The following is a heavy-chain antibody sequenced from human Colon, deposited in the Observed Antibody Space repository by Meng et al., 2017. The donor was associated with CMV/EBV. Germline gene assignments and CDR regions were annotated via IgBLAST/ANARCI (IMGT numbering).Heavy chain of an antibody. V-gene: IGHV3-7*01. CDR1: GFTFSHYW. CDR2: IREDGNRK. CDR3: VRDGYGGYLDS. D-gene: IGHD3-22*01. J-gene: IGHJ4*02. Sequence: LSCAASGFTFSHYWMRWVRQARGKGLGWLANIREDGNRKGYADSVEGRFIIYRDNAKISVYLHMNSLGADDMAIYYCVRDGYGGYLDSWSQGTLVTVSS.